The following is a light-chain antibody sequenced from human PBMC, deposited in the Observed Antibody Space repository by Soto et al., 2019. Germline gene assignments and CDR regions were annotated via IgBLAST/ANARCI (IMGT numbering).Light chain of an antibody. CDR1: SSDVGDYNY. Sequence: QSALTQPASVSGSPGQSITISCTGTSSDVGDYNYVSWYQQHPGKAPKLIIYGVSNRPSRISTRFSGSKSGNTASLTISGLQAEDESDYYCSSYTSTNTLVFGGGTKLTVL. J-gene: IGLJ2*01. CDR3: SSYTSTNTLV. CDR2: GVS. V-gene: IGLV2-14*01.